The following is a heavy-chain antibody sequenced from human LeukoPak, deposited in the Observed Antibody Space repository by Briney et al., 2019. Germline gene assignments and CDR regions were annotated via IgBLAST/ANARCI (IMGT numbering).Heavy chain of an antibody. Sequence: DPSQTLSLTCTVSGGSISSGGYYWSWIRQHPGKGLEWIGRIYTSGSTNYNPSLKSRVTMSVDTSKNQFSLKLSSVTAADTAVYYCVGTDYLGGPRDLRDYWGQGTLVTVSS. D-gene: IGHD2-15*01. CDR2: IYTSGST. V-gene: IGHV4-61*02. CDR1: GGSISSGGYY. CDR3: VGTDYLGGPRDLRDY. J-gene: IGHJ4*02.